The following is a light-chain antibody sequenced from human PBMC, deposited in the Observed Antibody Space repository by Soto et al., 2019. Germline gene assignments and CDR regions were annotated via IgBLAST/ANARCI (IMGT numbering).Light chain of an antibody. Sequence: AIRMTQSPSSFSASTGDRVTITCRASQGISSYLAWYQQKPGKAPNLLIYAASTLQSGVPSRFSGSGSGTDFTLTIGCLESEDFATYYCEQYYSYPFTVGPGTKVDIK. J-gene: IGKJ3*01. CDR1: QGISSY. V-gene: IGKV1-8*01. CDR3: EQYYSYPFT. CDR2: AAS.